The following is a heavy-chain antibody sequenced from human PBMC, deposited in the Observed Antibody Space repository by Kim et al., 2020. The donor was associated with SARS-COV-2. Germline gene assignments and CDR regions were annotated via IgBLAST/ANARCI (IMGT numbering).Heavy chain of an antibody. CDR2: INHSGST. D-gene: IGHD3-10*01. V-gene: IGHV4-34*01. CDR3: ARGPLYYYGSGRQNDYYYYGMDV. Sequence: SETLSLTCAVYGGSFSGYYWSWIRQPPGKGLEWIGEINHSGSTNYNPSLKSRVTISVDTSKNQFSLKLSSVTAADTAVYYCARGPLYYYGSGRQNDYYYYGMDVWGQGTTVTVSS. CDR1: GGSFSGYY. J-gene: IGHJ6*02.